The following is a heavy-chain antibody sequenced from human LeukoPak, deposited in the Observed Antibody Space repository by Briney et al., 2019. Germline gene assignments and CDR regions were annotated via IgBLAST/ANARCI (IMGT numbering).Heavy chain of an antibody. CDR2: IYSSGST. CDR3: ARGGDSSGFYYSIDY. V-gene: IGHV4-4*07. CDR1: GGSISSYF. Sequence: SETLSLTCTVSGGSISSYFWSWIRQPADKGLEWIGRIYSSGSTNYNPSLKSQVTMSVDTSKNQFSLKLSSVTAADTAVYYCARGGDSSGFYYSIDYWGQGTLVTVSS. J-gene: IGHJ4*02. D-gene: IGHD3-22*01.